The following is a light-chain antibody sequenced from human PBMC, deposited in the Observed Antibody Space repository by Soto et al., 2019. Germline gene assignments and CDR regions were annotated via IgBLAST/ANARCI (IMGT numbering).Light chain of an antibody. CDR3: QTWATGPGV. Sequence: QLVLTQSPSASVSLGASVKLTCTLTSGHSIYAIAWHQQQPEKGPRFLMKLNNDGSHTKGDGIPDRFSGSSSGAEWYLTISSLQSEDEADYYCQTWATGPGVFGGGTKLTVL. CDR2: LNNDGSH. J-gene: IGLJ3*02. CDR1: SGHSIYA. V-gene: IGLV4-69*01.